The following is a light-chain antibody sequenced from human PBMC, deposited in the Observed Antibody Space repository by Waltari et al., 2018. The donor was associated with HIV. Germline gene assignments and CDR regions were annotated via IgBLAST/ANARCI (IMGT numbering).Light chain of an antibody. CDR2: RNT. J-gene: IGLJ2*01. CDR1: SSNIGNYY. CDR3: ATWDDSLSGVV. Sequence: QSVLTQPPSASATPGQRVTISCSGSSSNIGNYYVYWYQQLPGETPHLLLFRNTRRPSGVPARFSGSKSCTSASLAISVLRSEDEADYYCATWDDSLSGVVFGGGTKLTVL. V-gene: IGLV1-47*01.